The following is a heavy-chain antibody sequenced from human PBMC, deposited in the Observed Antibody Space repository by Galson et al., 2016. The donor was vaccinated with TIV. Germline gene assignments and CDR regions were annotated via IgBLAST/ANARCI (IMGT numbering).Heavy chain of an antibody. CDR2: IHPQNGGA. V-gene: IGHV1-2*02. CDR3: TRGGGGAYTFDAFDI. CDR1: GYSFTVYR. D-gene: IGHD2/OR15-2a*01. Sequence: SVKVSCKASGYSFTVYRVHWARQAPRQGLEWMGWIHPQNGGANYAQKFQGRVTLTRDTSISTVYMELRRLKSDDTAVYFCTRGGGGAYTFDAFDIWGQGTMLTVSS. J-gene: IGHJ3*02.